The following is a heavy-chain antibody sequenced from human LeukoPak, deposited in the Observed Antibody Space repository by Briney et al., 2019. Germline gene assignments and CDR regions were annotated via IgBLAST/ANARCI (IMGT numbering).Heavy chain of an antibody. CDR1: GYSFSIFG. J-gene: IGHJ5*02. Sequence: ASVKVSSKASGYSFSIFGMSWVRQAPGQGLEWMGWISADSGNTNYAQKLQGRVTITTDTSTSTAYLELASLRSDDTAVYYCARVGVVVPAAWFDPWGQGTLVTASS. D-gene: IGHD2-2*01. V-gene: IGHV1-18*01. CDR3: ARVGVVVPAAWFDP. CDR2: ISADSGNT.